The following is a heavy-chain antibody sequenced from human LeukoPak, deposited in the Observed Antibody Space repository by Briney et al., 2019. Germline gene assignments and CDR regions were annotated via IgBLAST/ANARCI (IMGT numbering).Heavy chain of an antibody. V-gene: IGHV4-31*03. J-gene: IGHJ4*02. CDR1: GGSISSGGYH. CDR2: IYYSGST. Sequence: SQTLSLTCTVSGGSISSGGYHWSWIRQHPGKGLEWIGYIYYSGSTYYNPSLKSRVTISVDTSKNQFSLKLSSVTAADTAVYYCARDGGSSGYIDYWGQGTLVTVSS. CDR3: ARDGGSSGYIDY. D-gene: IGHD3-22*01.